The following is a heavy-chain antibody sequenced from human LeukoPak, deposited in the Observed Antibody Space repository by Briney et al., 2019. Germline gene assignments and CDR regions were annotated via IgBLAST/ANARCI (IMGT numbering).Heavy chain of an antibody. CDR1: GYTVSDYY. CDR3: ARINYYDGSGFYRDY. Sequence: GGSLRLSCAVSGYTVSDYYMSWVRQAPGKGLEWVSVIYSGGKTYYADSVKGRFTISRDDSKNTLHLQMNSLRAEDTAVYYCARINYYDGSGFYRDYWGQETVVTLFS. J-gene: IGHJ4*02. D-gene: IGHD3-22*01. V-gene: IGHV3-53*01. CDR2: IYSGGKT.